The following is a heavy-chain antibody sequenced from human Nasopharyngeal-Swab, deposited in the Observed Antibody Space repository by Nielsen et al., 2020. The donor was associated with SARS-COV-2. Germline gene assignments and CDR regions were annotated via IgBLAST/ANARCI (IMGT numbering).Heavy chain of an antibody. CDR3: ARGGRGIFGVVTNFDY. Sequence: SRQSPGKGLEWIGYIFYSGSTNYNPSLKSRVTISVHTSKNQFSLKLSSVTAADTAVYYCARGGRGIFGVVTNFDYWGQGTLVTVSS. J-gene: IGHJ4*02. V-gene: IGHV4-59*01. CDR2: IFYSGST. D-gene: IGHD3-3*01.